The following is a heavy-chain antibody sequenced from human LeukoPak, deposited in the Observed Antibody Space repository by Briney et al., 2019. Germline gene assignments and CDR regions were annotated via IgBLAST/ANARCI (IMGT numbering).Heavy chain of an antibody. Sequence: GESLKISCKGSGYSFTSYWIGWVRQMPGRGLEWMGIVYPGDSETRYSPSFQGQVTISADKSINTAYLQWSSLRASDTDIYYCATTSRHFDYWGQGTLLTVS. CDR2: VYPGDSET. CDR3: ATTSRHFDY. J-gene: IGHJ4*02. D-gene: IGHD6-6*01. CDR1: GYSFTSYW. V-gene: IGHV5-51*01.